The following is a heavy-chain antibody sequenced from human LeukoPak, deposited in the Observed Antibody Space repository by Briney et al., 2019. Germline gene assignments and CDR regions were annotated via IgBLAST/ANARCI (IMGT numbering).Heavy chain of an antibody. Sequence: SETLSLTCTVSGGSISSYYWSWIRQPAGKGLEWIGRIYTSGSTYYSPSLKSRLTISVDTSKNQLSLKLTSVTAADTAVYYCARVHDLGYCTSTTCYGGYYFDYWGQGTLVTVSS. CDR3: ARVHDLGYCTSTTCYGGYYFDY. CDR2: IYTSGST. J-gene: IGHJ4*02. D-gene: IGHD2-2*01. V-gene: IGHV4-4*07. CDR1: GGSISSYY.